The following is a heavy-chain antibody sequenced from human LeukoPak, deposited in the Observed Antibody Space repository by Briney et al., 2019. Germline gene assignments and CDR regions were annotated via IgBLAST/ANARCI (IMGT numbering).Heavy chain of an antibody. D-gene: IGHD3-22*01. CDR2: ISSSSSYI. CDR1: GFTFSNAY. CDR3: AKNYYDSSGLFDY. J-gene: IGHJ4*02. Sequence: GGSLRLSCAASGFTFSNAYMNWVRQAPGKGLEWVSSISSSSSYIYYADSVKGRFTISRDNAKNSLHLQMNSLRAEDTAVYYCAKNYYDSSGLFDYWGQGTLVIVSS. V-gene: IGHV3-21*01.